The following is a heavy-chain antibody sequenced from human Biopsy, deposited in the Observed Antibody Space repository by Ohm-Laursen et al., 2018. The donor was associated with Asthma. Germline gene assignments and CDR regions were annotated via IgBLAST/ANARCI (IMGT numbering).Heavy chain of an antibody. V-gene: IGHV3-53*01. CDR1: GFAVSRYH. Sequence: SLRLSCTASGFAVSRYHMFWVRQAPGKGLEWVSVIYSGGTSHTADSVRGRFTISRDYSTNTLYLQKQSLIAEDTAVYYCARGDSSNWSHYYFDYWGQGTLVTASS. CDR3: ARGDSSNWSHYYFDY. J-gene: IGHJ4*02. CDR2: IYSGGTS. D-gene: IGHD3-22*01.